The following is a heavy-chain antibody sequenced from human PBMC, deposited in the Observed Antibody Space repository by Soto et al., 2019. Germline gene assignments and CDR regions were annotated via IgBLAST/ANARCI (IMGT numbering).Heavy chain of an antibody. D-gene: IGHD3-16*01. V-gene: IGHV3-9*01. CDR3: AKGRGSGLHATRSFDY. J-gene: IGHJ4*02. CDR1: GFTFDDYA. Sequence: EVQLVESGGGLVQPGRSLRLSCAASGFTFDDYAMHWVRQAPGKGLEWVSGISWNSGSIGYADSVKGRFTISRDNAKNSLYLQMNSLRAEDTALYYCAKGRGSGLHATRSFDYWGQGTLVTVSS. CDR2: ISWNSGSI.